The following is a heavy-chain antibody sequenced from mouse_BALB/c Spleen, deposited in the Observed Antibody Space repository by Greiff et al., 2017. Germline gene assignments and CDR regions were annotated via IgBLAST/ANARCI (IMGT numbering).Heavy chain of an antibody. J-gene: IGHJ2*01. CDR1: GYTFTDYN. CDR3: ARESLLQYYFDY. D-gene: IGHD1-2*01. CDR2: IYPYNGGT. Sequence: DVQLQESGPELVKPGASVKISCKASGYTFTDYNMHWVKQSHGKSLEWIGYIYPYNGGTGYNQKFKSKATLTVDNSSSTAYMELRSLTSEDSAVYYCARESLLQYYFDYWGQGTTLTVSS. V-gene: IGHV1S29*02.